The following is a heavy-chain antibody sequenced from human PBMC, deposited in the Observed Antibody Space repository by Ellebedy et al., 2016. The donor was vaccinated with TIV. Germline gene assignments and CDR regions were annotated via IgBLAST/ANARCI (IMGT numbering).Heavy chain of an antibody. V-gene: IGHV4-59*01. Sequence: MPSETLSLICTISGGPISGYYWSWIRQSPGKGLEWIGYVYYDGSTNYNPSLKRRVTISVDTSKIHFSLKLRSVTAADTAVYYCARDSGLHGSGTFAPWGQGTLVTVSS. J-gene: IGHJ5*02. CDR3: ARDSGLHGSGTFAP. D-gene: IGHD3-10*01. CDR1: GGPISGYY. CDR2: VYYDGST.